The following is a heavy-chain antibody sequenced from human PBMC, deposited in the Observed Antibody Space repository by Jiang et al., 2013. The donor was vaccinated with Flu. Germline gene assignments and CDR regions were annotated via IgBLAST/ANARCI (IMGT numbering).Heavy chain of an antibody. D-gene: IGHD2-15*01. J-gene: IGHJ5*02. CDR3: AREPSSSPRGGWFDP. CDR2: INHSGST. V-gene: IGHV4-34*01. CDR1: GGSFSGHY. Sequence: LLNPSETLSLTCAVYGGSFSGHYWAWIRQPPGTGLEWIGDINHSGSTNYNPSLKSRVTISVDTSKNQFSLNLTSVTAADTAVYYCAREPSSSPRGGWFDPWGQGTLVTVSS.